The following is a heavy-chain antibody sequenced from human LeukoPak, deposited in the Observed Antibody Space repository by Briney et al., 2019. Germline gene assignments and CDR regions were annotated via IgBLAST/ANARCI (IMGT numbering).Heavy chain of an antibody. Sequence: PSETLSLTCTVSGGSISSYYWSWIRQPAGKGLEWIGRIYSRGSTNYNPSLKSRVTISVDTSKNQFSLKLSSVTAADTAVYYCARERSSSWYWFDPWGQGTLVTVSS. V-gene: IGHV4-4*07. CDR2: IYSRGST. CDR1: GGSISSYY. J-gene: IGHJ5*02. CDR3: ARERSSSWYWFDP. D-gene: IGHD6-13*01.